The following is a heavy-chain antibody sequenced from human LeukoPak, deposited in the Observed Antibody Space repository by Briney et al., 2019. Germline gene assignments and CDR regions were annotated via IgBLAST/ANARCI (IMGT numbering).Heavy chain of an antibody. CDR1: GYTFTGYY. CDR2: INPNSGGT. D-gene: IGHD3-22*01. J-gene: IGHJ4*02. Sequence: GASVKVSCKASGYTFTGYYMHWVRQAPGQGLEWMGWINPNSGGTNYAQKFQGRVTMTRDTSISTAYMELSRLRSDDTAVYYCATFGYDSSGYYSTLLEYYFDYWGQGTLVTVSS. V-gene: IGHV1-2*02. CDR3: ATFGYDSSGYYSTLLEYYFDY.